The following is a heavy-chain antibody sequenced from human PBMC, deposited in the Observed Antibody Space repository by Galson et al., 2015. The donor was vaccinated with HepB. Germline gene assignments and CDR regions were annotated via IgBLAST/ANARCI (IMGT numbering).Heavy chain of an antibody. CDR1: AYTFSNYW. D-gene: IGHD6-19*01. J-gene: IGHJ4*02. CDR3: ARRSSGWYELDY. Sequence: QSGAEVIEPGESLMISCKGYAYTFSNYWIDWVRHMPGEGLEWMGTIYPGHSDTRYSPSFRGKVTISADRSISTAYLQWASLKASDTAIYYCARRSSGWYELDYWGQGTLVTVSS. CDR2: IYPGHSDT. V-gene: IGHV5-51*03.